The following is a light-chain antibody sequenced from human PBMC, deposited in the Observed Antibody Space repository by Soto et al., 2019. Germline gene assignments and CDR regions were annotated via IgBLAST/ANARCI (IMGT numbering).Light chain of an antibody. Sequence: QSELTQPPSASGTPGQRVTISCSGGSSNIGDNTVNWYQQLPGTAPKLLIYSNNQRPSGVPDRFSGSKSGTSASLAISGLQSEDEADYYCAAWDDSLFWVFGGGTKLTVL. CDR1: SSNIGDNT. V-gene: IGLV1-44*01. J-gene: IGLJ3*02. CDR2: SNN. CDR3: AAWDDSLFWV.